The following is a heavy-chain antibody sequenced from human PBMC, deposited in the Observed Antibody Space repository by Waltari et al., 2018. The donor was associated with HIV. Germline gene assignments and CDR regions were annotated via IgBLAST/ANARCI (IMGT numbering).Heavy chain of an antibody. V-gene: IGHV3-30*03. CDR3: ATDRRQGFYFDNNGERPFAS. Sequence: QVQLVESGGGVVQPGRSLRLSCAAPGISSFYSYGLHWVRQAPGKGLEWVASISYDATTLYYAHSVKGRFTISRDNSKKILYLQMDSLRGEDTALYFCATDRRQGFYFDNNGERPFASWGQGTLVTVSS. CDR2: ISYDATTL. J-gene: IGHJ4*02. D-gene: IGHD3-22*01. CDR1: GISSFYSYG.